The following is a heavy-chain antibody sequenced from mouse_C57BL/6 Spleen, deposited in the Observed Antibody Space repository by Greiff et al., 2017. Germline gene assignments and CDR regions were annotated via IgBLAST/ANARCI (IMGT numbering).Heavy chain of an antibody. Sequence: EVKLMESGGGLVKPGGSLKLSCAASGFTFSSYAMSWVRQTPEKRLEWVATISDGGSYTYYPDNVKGRFTISRDNAKNNLYLQMSHLKSEDTAMYYCARDQGMVRGDYAMDYWGQGTSVTVSS. CDR3: ARDQGMVRGDYAMDY. J-gene: IGHJ4*01. D-gene: IGHD2-3*01. V-gene: IGHV5-4*01. CDR1: GFTFSSYA. CDR2: ISDGGSYT.